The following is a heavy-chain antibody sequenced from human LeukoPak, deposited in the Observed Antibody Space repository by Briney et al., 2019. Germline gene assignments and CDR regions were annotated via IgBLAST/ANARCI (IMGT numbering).Heavy chain of an antibody. V-gene: IGHV4-30-4*01. CDR3: ARLTYYYDSSGPEGGYYFDY. Sequence: SETLSLTCTVSGGSISSGDYDWSWMRRPPGKGLEWIGYIYYSGSTYYNPSLKSRVTISVDTSKNQFSLKLSSVTAADTAAYYCARLTYYYDSSGPEGGYYFDYWGQGTLVTVSS. J-gene: IGHJ4*02. CDR2: IYYSGST. D-gene: IGHD3-22*01. CDR1: GGSISSGDYD.